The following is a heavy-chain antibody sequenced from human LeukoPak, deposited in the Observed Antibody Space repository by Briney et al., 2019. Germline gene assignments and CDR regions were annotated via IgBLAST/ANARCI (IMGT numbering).Heavy chain of an antibody. J-gene: IGHJ4*02. CDR3: ARAIRINKPIHSILYFDY. CDR1: GFTFSSYG. Sequence: TGGSLRLSCAASGFTFSSYGMHWVRQAPGKGLEWVALIRYDGSNKYYADSVKGRFTISRDNAKNSLYLQMNSLGAEDTAVYYCARAIRINKPIHSILYFDYWGQGTLVTVSS. CDR2: IRYDGSNK. V-gene: IGHV3-30*02. D-gene: IGHD5-18*01.